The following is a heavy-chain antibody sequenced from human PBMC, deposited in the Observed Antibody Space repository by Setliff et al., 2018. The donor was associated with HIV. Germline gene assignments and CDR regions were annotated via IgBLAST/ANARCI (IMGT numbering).Heavy chain of an antibody. Sequence: ASVKVSCKASGGTFNTFGMNWVRQAPGQGLEWMGIIDPSGESINYTQRLQGRVTMTRDMSTSTVYMELSSLRSEDTAGYYCARVKVGATVELDYWGQGTLVTVSS. V-gene: IGHV1-46*02. J-gene: IGHJ4*02. CDR3: ARVKVGATVELDY. CDR2: IDPSGESI. CDR1: GGTFNTFG. D-gene: IGHD1-26*01.